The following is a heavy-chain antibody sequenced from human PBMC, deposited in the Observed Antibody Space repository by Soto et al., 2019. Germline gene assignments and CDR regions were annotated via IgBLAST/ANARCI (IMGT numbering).Heavy chain of an antibody. CDR2: ISYDGSNK. D-gene: IGHD3-10*01. CDR1: GFTFSSYA. Sequence: SLRLSCAASGFTFSSYAMHWVRQAPGKGLEWVAVISYDGSNKYYADSVKGRFTISRDNSKNTLYLQMNSLRAEDTAVYYCARDRITMVRGVIIPGFYYYYGMDVWGQGTTVTVSS. V-gene: IGHV3-30-3*01. CDR3: ARDRITMVRGVIIPGFYYYYGMDV. J-gene: IGHJ6*02.